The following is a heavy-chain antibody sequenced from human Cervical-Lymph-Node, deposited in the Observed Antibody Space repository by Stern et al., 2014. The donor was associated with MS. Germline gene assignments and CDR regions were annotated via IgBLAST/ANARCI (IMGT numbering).Heavy chain of an antibody. CDR2: INPNGSVT. Sequence: VQLLESGPEVKKPGASVMVSCKTSGYTFTNYYIHWVRQAPGQGLEWMGIINPNGSVTASAQKFQGRLTMTRATSTTTVYMRLIPLTSEDTAMYYCTRAVGGVGREWGQGTLVFVSS. D-gene: IGHD3-16*01. CDR1: GYTFTNYY. V-gene: IGHV1-46*01. CDR3: TRAVGGVGRE. J-gene: IGHJ4*02.